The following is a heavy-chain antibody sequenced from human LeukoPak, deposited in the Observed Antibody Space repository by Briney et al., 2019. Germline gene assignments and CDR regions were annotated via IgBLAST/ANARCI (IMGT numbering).Heavy chain of an antibody. Sequence: PSETLSLTCTVSGGSISSSSYYWGWIRQPPGKGLEWIGSIYYSGSTYYNPSLKSRVTISVDTSKNQFSLKLSSVTAADTAVYYCARQGGYSGYPSGWFDPWGQGTLVTVSS. CDR2: IYYSGST. D-gene: IGHD5-12*01. V-gene: IGHV4-39*07. J-gene: IGHJ5*02. CDR3: ARQGGYSGYPSGWFDP. CDR1: GGSISSSSYY.